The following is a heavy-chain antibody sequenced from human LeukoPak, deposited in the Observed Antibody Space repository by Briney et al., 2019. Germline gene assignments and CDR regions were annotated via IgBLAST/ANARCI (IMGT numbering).Heavy chain of an antibody. V-gene: IGHV4-4*07. Sequence: SETLSLTCTVSGGSISSYYWSWIRQPAGKGLEWIGRIYTSGSTNYNPSLKSRVTMSVDTSKNQFSLKLSSVTAADTAVYYCARGRDYGGNPNWFDPWGQGTLVTVSS. CDR1: GGSISSYY. CDR3: ARGRDYGGNPNWFDP. D-gene: IGHD4-23*01. J-gene: IGHJ5*02. CDR2: IYTSGST.